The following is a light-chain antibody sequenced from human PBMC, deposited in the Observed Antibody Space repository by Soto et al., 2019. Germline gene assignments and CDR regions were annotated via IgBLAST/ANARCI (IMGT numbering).Light chain of an antibody. J-gene: IGKJ5*01. CDR3: QKYSSVST. Sequence: DIQMTQSPASLSASVGDRVTITCRASQGISNYLAWYQQKPGKVPKLLIYAASTLQSGVPSRFSGSGSGTDFTVTITSLQPEDVATYYCQKYSSVSTFGQGTRLESK. CDR1: QGISNY. V-gene: IGKV1-27*01. CDR2: AAS.